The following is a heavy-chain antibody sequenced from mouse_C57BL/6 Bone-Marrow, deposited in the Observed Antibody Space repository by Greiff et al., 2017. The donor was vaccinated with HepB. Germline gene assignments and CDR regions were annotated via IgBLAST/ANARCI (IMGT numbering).Heavy chain of an antibody. V-gene: IGHV3-6*01. CDR1: GYSITSGYY. CDR3: ARGGSWDGYFDV. CDR2: ISYDGSN. D-gene: IGHD4-1*01. J-gene: IGHJ1*03. Sequence: VQLKESGPGLVKPSQSLSLTCSVTGYSITSGYYWNWIRQFPGNKLEWMGYISYDGSNNYNPSLKNRISITRDTSKNQFFLKLNSVTTEDTATYYCARGGSWDGYFDVWGTGTTVTVSS.